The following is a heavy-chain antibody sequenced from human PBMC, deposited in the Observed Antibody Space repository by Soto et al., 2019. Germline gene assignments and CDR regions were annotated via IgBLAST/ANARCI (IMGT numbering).Heavy chain of an antibody. CDR2: INHSGST. CDR3: ASQRPTVTTFDY. Sequence: SETLSLTCAVYGGSFSGYYWTWIRQPPGKGLEWIGEINHSGSTNYNPSLKSRVSISVDTSKNQFSLRLSSVTAADTAVYYCASQRPTVTTFDYWGQGTPVTVSS. J-gene: IGHJ4*02. D-gene: IGHD4-17*01. V-gene: IGHV4-34*01. CDR1: GGSFSGYY.